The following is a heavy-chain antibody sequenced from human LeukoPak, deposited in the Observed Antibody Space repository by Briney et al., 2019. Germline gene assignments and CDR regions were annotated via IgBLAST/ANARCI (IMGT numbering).Heavy chain of an antibody. V-gene: IGHV1-24*01. Sequence: ASVKVSCKVSGYTLTELSMHWVRQAPGKGREWMGGFDPEDGETIYAQKFQGRVTMTEDTSTDTAYMELSVLRSEDTAVYYCATESLVEWPAPFDYWGQGTLVTVSS. CDR1: GYTLTELS. D-gene: IGHD3-3*01. J-gene: IGHJ4*02. CDR2: FDPEDGET. CDR3: ATESLVEWPAPFDY.